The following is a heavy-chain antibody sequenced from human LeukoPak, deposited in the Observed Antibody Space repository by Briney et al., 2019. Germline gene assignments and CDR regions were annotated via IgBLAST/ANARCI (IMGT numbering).Heavy chain of an antibody. J-gene: IGHJ4*02. V-gene: IGHV4-39*07. CDR2: IFYSGST. CDR3: ARVFRFSHFDY. D-gene: IGHD3-3*01. CDR1: GDSINSSNSC. Sequence: SETLSLTCTVSGDSINSSNSCWGWVRQPPGKGLEWIATIFYSGSTFYNPSLKSRVTISLDTSKTQFSLRLRSVTAADTAVYYCARVFRFSHFDYWGQGTLVTVSS.